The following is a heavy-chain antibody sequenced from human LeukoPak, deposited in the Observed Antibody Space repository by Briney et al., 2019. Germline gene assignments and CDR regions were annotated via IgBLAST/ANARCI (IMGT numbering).Heavy chain of an antibody. CDR1: GFTVSSNC. CDR2: LCSGGST. J-gene: IGHJ4*02. Sequence: GSLRLSCAASGFTVSSNCMTWVRQAPGMGLEWVSVLCSGGSTYYADSVKGRFTISTDNSKNTLYLQMNSLRAEDTAVYYCARKVGYGYALDYWGQGTLVTVSS. V-gene: IGHV3-53*01. CDR3: ARKVGYGYALDY. D-gene: IGHD5-18*01.